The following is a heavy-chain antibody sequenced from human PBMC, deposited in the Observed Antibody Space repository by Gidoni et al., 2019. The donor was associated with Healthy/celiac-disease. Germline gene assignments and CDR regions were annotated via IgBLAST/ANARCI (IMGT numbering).Heavy chain of an antibody. CDR3: ARTNWNYYYYGMDV. V-gene: IGHV3-53*01. Sequence: EVQLVESGGGLIQPGGSLRLSCAASGFTVSSNYMSWVRQAPGKGLEWVSVIYSGGSTYYADSVKGRFTISRDNSKNTLYLQMNSLRAEDTAVYYCARTNWNYYYYGMDVWGQGTTVTVSS. CDR1: GFTVSSNY. J-gene: IGHJ6*02. CDR2: IYSGGST. D-gene: IGHD1-1*01.